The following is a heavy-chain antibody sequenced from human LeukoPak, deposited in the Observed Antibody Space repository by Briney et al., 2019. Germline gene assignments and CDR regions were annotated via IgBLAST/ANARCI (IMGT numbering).Heavy chain of an antibody. D-gene: IGHD6-13*01. CDR1: GFTFSTYS. Sequence: PGGSLRLSCAASGFTFSTYSMNWVRQAPGKGLEWVSYISSGSSTTYYADSVKGRFTISRDNAKNSLYLQVDSLRDEDTAVYYCARDGPAAGTGYFDYWGQGTLVTVSS. CDR2: ISSGSSTT. V-gene: IGHV3-48*02. J-gene: IGHJ4*02. CDR3: ARDGPAAGTGYFDY.